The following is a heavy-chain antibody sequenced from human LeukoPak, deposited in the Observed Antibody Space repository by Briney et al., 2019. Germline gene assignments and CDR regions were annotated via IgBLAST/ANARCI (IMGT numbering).Heavy chain of an antibody. Sequence: SETLSLTCTVSGGSISSKDYYWTWIRQPAGKGLEWVGRVFYDGDTYSNPSLRSRVTTSLDASKNQFSLNLSSVTAADTAIYYCARADMTSTWWFGPWGRGTLVTVSS. CDR1: GGSISSKDYY. J-gene: IGHJ5*02. CDR3: ARADMTSTWWFGP. V-gene: IGHV4-61*02. CDR2: VFYDGDT. D-gene: IGHD2-21*02.